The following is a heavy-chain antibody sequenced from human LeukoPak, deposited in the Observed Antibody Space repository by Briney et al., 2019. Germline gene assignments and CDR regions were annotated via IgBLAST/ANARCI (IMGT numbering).Heavy chain of an antibody. CDR2: IYTSGST. CDR3: ARDRPSSSWYWWFDP. Sequence: SETLSLTCTVSGGSISSYYWSWIRQPAGKGLEWIGRIYTSGSTNYNPSLKSRVTISVDTSKNQFSLKLSSVTAADTAVYYCARDRPSSSWYWWFDPWGQGTLVTVSS. CDR1: GGSISSYY. V-gene: IGHV4-4*07. J-gene: IGHJ5*02. D-gene: IGHD6-13*01.